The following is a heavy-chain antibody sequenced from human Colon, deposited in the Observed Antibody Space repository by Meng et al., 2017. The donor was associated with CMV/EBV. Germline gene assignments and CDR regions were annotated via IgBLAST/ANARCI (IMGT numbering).Heavy chain of an antibody. J-gene: IGHJ4*02. Sequence: GKSLKISCAASGFTFSNFAMTWVRQAPGKGLEWVSSLSGTAGGTYYADSVKGRFIISRDNSKNTVYLQMNSLRADDTAVYYCAKVESDYYDESGDYYGVLPDYWGQGTLVTVSS. CDR3: AKVESDYYDESGDYYGVLPDY. CDR1: GFTFSNFA. V-gene: IGHV3-23*01. CDR2: LSGTAGGT. D-gene: IGHD3-22*01.